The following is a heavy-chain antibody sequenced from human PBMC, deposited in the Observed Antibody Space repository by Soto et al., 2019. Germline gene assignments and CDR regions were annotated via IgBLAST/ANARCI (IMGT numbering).Heavy chain of an antibody. D-gene: IGHD5-18*01. CDR3: AKQRGYSYGHGLEY. J-gene: IGHJ4*02. CDR2: ISGGGGST. Sequence: EVQLLESGGGLVQPGGSLRLSCSASGFTFTNYAMSWVRQAPGKGLEWVSVISGGGGSTYYADSVKGRFTISRDNSKNTLYLQMNSLRAEDTAVFYCAKQRGYSYGHGLEYWGQGTLVTVSS. CDR1: GFTFTNYA. V-gene: IGHV3-23*01.